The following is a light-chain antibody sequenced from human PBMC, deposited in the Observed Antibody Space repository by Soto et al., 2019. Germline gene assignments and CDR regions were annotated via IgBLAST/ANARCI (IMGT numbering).Light chain of an antibody. J-gene: IGKJ1*01. CDR1: QSVSSSY. CDR3: QQYGSSPPNT. Sequence: IVVTQSPCTLSLSPGERATLSCRASQSVSSSYLAWYQQKPGQAPRLLIYGASSRATGIPDRFSGSGSGTDFPLTISRLEPEDYAVYYCQQYGSSPPNTFGQGTKVDIK. CDR2: GAS. V-gene: IGKV3-20*01.